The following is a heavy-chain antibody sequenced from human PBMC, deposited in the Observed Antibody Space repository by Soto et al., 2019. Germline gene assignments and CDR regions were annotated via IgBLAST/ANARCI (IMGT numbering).Heavy chain of an antibody. D-gene: IGHD1-26*01. Sequence: QVQLVQSGAEVKKPGSSVTVSCKASGGTFSSYSINWVRQAPGQGLEGMGEIIPIFGTANYAQKFQGRVTITADESTSTAYMELSSLRSEDTAVYYCARDGGRHSGGIDYWGQGTLVTGSS. J-gene: IGHJ4*02. CDR3: ARDGGRHSGGIDY. V-gene: IGHV1-69*01. CDR2: IIPIFGTA. CDR1: GGTFSSYS.